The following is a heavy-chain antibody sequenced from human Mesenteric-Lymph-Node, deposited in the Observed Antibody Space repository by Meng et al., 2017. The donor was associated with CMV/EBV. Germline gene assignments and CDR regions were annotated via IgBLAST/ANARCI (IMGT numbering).Heavy chain of an antibody. CDR3: AGPYSGGRWNFDY. D-gene: IGHD1-26*01. Sequence: GGSLRLSCAASGFTFSNYRMHWVRHAPGKGLVWVSGINSDGSSTDFADSVKGRFTISRDNAKNTLYLQMNSLRAEDTAMYYCAGPYSGGRWNFDYWGQGTLVTVSS. J-gene: IGHJ4*02. CDR1: GFTFSNYR. CDR2: INSDGSST. V-gene: IGHV3-74*01.